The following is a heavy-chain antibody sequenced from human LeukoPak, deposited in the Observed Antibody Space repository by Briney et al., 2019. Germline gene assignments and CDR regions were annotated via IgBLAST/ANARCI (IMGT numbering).Heavy chain of an antibody. CDR1: GFTFSSYA. V-gene: IGHV3-23*01. D-gene: IGHD2-15*01. CDR3: AKDQVVYCSGGSCYSFDY. Sequence: GGSLRLSCAASGFTFSSYAMSWVRQAPGKGLEWVSGISESGGSTYYADSVKGRFTISRDNSKNTLYLQMNSLRAEDTAVYYCAKDQVVYCSGGSCYSFDYWGQGTLVTVSS. CDR2: ISESGGST. J-gene: IGHJ4*02.